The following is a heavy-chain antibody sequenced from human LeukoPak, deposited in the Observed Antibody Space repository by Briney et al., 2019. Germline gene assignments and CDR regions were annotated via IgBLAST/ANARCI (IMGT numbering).Heavy chain of an antibody. CDR3: ARDRRYDYVWGSYRNDAFDI. D-gene: IGHD3-16*02. CDR2: IHWNSGST. CDR1: GFTFYDYG. J-gene: IGHJ3*02. Sequence: GGSLRLSCVVSGFTFYDYGINWVRQAPGKGLEWVSRIHWNSGSTRYVDSVKGRFTISRDNAKNSLYLQMNSLRAEDTAVYYCARDRRYDYVWGSYRNDAFDIWGQGTMVTVPS. V-gene: IGHV3-20*04.